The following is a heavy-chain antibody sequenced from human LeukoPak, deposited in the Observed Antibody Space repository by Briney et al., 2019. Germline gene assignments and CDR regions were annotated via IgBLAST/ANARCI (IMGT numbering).Heavy chain of an antibody. V-gene: IGHV4-30-4*01. D-gene: IGHD1-1*01. CDR2: IYYSGST. CDR1: GGSISSGDYY. Sequence: SQTLSLTCTVSGGSISSGDYYWSWIRQPPGKGLEWIGYIYYSGSTYYNPSLKSRVTISVDPSKKQFSLKLSSVTAADTAVYYCARRAGSIYYYYGMDVWGQGTTVTVSS. CDR3: ARRAGSIYYYYGMDV. J-gene: IGHJ6*02.